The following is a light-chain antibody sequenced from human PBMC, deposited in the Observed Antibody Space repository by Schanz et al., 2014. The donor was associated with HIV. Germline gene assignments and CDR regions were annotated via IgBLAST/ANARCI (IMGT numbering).Light chain of an antibody. CDR2: GVS. CDR1: HSVSSN. V-gene: IGKV3-20*01. CDR3: QQYGNSPRT. J-gene: IGKJ1*01. Sequence: EIVMTQSPVTLSVSPGERVTLSCRASHSVSSNLAWYQQKPGQAPRLLIYGVSIRAAGSPDRFSGSGSGTDFTLTISRLEPEDFAVYYCQQYGNSPRTFGQGTKVEI.